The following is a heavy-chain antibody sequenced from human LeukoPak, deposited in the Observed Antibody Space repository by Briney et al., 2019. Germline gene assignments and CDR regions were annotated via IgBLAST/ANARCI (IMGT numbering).Heavy chain of an antibody. CDR1: GFFFSDYY. V-gene: IGHV3-11*06. CDR3: ARDRASGDYVFDL. CDR2: ISPTTGYT. Sequence: GGSLRLCCAASGFFFSDYYMTWIRQAPGKGLEWISYISPTTGYTNSADSLKGRFTISRDNAKNSVYLQLNSLRPDDTAVYYCARDRASGDYVFDLWGQGTLVTVSP. J-gene: IGHJ4*02. D-gene: IGHD4-17*01.